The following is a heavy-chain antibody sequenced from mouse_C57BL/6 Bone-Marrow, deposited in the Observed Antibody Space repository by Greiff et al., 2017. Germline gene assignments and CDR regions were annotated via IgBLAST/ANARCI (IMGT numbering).Heavy chain of an antibody. CDR2: INPYNGDT. D-gene: IGHD2-4*01. V-gene: IGHV1-20*01. CDR1: GYSFTGYF. J-gene: IGHJ1*03. CDR3: AENYDYDVYFDV. Sequence: EVQLQQSGPELVKPGASVKISCKASGYSFTGYFMNWVMQSPGKSLEWIGRINPYNGDTFYNQKFKGKATLTVDKSSSTAHMELRSLTSEDSAVYYCAENYDYDVYFDVWGTGTTVTVSS.